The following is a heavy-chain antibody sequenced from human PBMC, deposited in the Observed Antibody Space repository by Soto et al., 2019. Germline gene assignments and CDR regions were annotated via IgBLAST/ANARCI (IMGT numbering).Heavy chain of an antibody. V-gene: IGHV3-15*01. Sequence: EVQLVESGGGLVKPGGSLRLSCAASGFTFTYAYMSWVRQAPGKGLEWVGRIKSNTDGGATDYAAPVKGRFTISRDDSKNTLYLQMNSLKTEDTALYYCLYYYDNSGHYTDYYHYGMDVWGQGTTVTVS. CDR3: LYYYDNSGHYTDYYHYGMDV. CDR1: GFTFTYAY. CDR2: IKSNTDGGAT. D-gene: IGHD3-22*01. J-gene: IGHJ6*02.